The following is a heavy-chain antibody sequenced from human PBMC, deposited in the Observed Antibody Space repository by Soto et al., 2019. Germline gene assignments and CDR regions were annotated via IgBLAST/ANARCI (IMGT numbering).Heavy chain of an antibody. CDR3: ARVPNVDTAMDHPNYYYYYGMDV. Sequence: NPSETLSLTCAVSGGSISSGGYSWSWIRQPPGKGLEWIGYIYHSGSTYYNPSLKSRVTISVDRSKNQFSLKLSSVTAADTAVYYCARVPNVDTAMDHPNYYYYYGMDVWGQGTTVTAP. J-gene: IGHJ6*02. CDR2: IYHSGST. V-gene: IGHV4-30-2*01. D-gene: IGHD5-18*01. CDR1: GGSISSGGYS.